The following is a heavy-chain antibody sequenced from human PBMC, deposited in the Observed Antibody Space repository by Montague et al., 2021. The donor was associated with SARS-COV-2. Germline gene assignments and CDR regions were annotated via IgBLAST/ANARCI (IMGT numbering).Heavy chain of an antibody. D-gene: IGHD1-26*01. J-gene: IGHJ4*02. CDR2: IYYSGSS. CDR3: ASQSGSYYNYFDF. V-gene: IGHV4-31*03. Sequence: TLSLTCSVSGGSISSAYYYWSWIRQHPGKGLEFIGYIYYSGSSFYNPSLKSRLTISVDTSKNRFSLRLSSVTAADTAIYFCASQSGSYYNYFDFWGQGTLVTVSS. CDR1: GGSISSAYYY.